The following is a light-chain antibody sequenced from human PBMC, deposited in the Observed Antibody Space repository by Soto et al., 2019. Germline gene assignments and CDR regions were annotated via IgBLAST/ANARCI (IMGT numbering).Light chain of an antibody. J-gene: IGLJ3*02. V-gene: IGLV3-21*02. CDR3: QVWDSSGDQAV. CDR1: S. Sequence: SYELTQSPSVSVAPGQTARITCGGKSVHWYQHKPGQAPVLVVYDDSDRPSGIPERLSGSNSGNTATLTISRVEVGDEADYYCQVWDSSGDQAVFGGGTQLTVL. CDR2: DDS.